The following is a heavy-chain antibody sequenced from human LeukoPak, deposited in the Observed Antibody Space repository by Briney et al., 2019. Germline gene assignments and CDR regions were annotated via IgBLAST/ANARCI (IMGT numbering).Heavy chain of an antibody. D-gene: IGHD3-9*01. CDR2: IYHSGST. CDR3: AREDYDILTGVDY. V-gene: IGHV4-38-2*02. Sequence: SETLSLTCTVSGYSISSGYYWGWIRQPPGKGLEWIGSIYHSGSTYYNPSLKSRVTISVDTSKNQFSLKLSSVTAADTAVYYCAREDYDILTGVDYWGQGTLVTVSS. CDR1: GYSISSGYY. J-gene: IGHJ4*02.